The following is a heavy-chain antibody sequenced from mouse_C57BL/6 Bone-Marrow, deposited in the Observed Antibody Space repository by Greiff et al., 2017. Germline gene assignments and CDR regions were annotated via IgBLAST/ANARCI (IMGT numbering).Heavy chain of an antibody. CDR3: ARRDYGKDYYAMDY. D-gene: IGHD1-1*01. CDR1: GFTFSSYG. V-gene: IGHV5-6*02. Sequence: EVTVVESGGDLVKPGGSLKLSCAASGFTFSSYGMSWVRQTPDKRLEWVATISSGGSYTYYPDSVKGRFTISRDNAKNTLYLQMSSLKSEDTAMYYCARRDYGKDYYAMDYWGQGTSVTVSS. J-gene: IGHJ4*01. CDR2: ISSGGSYT.